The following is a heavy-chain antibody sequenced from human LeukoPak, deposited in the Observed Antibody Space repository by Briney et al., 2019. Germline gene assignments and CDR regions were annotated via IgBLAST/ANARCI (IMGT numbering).Heavy chain of an antibody. D-gene: IGHD3-10*01. Sequence: ASVKVSCKASGYTFTGYYMHWVRQAPGQGLEWMGWINPNSGGTNYAQKFQGRVTMTRDTSISTAYMELSSLRSEDTAVYYCARAHTMVRGVMTFRYWGQGTLVTVSS. CDR2: INPNSGGT. J-gene: IGHJ4*02. CDR1: GYTFTGYY. CDR3: ARAHTMVRGVMTFRY. V-gene: IGHV1-2*02.